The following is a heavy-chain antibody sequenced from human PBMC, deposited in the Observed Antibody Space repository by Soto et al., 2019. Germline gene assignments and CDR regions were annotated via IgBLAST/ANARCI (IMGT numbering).Heavy chain of an antibody. V-gene: IGHV3-23*01. J-gene: IGHJ6*02. Sequence: GSLSLSCAASGFTSSNYAMSWVRQAPGKGLEWVSTISGSGDLTYYADSVKGRFTISRDNSRNTLYLQMNSMRAEDTAVYYCAKALRYFVWVIRPWNSMAVWGQGTPATVS. CDR3: AKALRYFVWVIRPWNSMAV. CDR1: GFTSSNYA. CDR2: ISGSGDLT. D-gene: IGHD3-9*01.